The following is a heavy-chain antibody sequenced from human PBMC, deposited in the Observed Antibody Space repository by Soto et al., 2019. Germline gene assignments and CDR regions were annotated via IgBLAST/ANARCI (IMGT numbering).Heavy chain of an antibody. CDR1: GLYFSKYG. CDR3: AKELRETGGYYFDC. D-gene: IGHD3-16*01. Sequence: QVQLVESGGGVVQPGRSLRLSCAASGLYFSKYGMHWVRQAPGKGLEWVAEMSDDGSKKYYGDSVKGRFTISRDNSKNTLYLLMDSLRPEDTAMYYCAKELRETGGYYFDCWGQGTLVTVSS. CDR2: MSDDGSKK. V-gene: IGHV3-30*18. J-gene: IGHJ4*02.